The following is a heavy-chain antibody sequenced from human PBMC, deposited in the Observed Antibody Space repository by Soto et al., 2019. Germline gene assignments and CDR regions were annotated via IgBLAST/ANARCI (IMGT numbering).Heavy chain of an antibody. CDR3: GRYYDTRNRPSFGH. D-gene: IGHD3-22*01. V-gene: IGHV4-39*01. Sequence: LQLQESGPGLVKPSENLSLTCSVSGDFSSRSSYYWAGIRQPPGKVLEWVGTIYYTGATYYKPSHKSRLTKSPDTAKNQFSLRMSSVTAADTAVYHCGRYYDTRNRPSFGHWGQGPLVTVSS. J-gene: IGHJ1*01. CDR2: IYYTGAT. CDR1: GDFSSRSSYY.